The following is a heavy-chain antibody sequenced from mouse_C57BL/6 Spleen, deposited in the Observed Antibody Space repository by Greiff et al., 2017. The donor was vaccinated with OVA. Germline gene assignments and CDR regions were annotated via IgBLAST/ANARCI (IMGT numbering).Heavy chain of an antibody. CDR3: ARGRGHYFDY. Sequence: EVKLLESGGGLVKPGGSLKLSCAASGFTFGSYAMSWVRQTPEKRLEWVATISDGGSYTYYPDNVKGRFTISRDKAKNNLYLQMSHLKSEDTAMYDCARGRGHYFDYWGKGTTLTVSS. CDR1: GFTFGSYA. V-gene: IGHV5-4*03. J-gene: IGHJ2*01. CDR2: ISDGGSYT.